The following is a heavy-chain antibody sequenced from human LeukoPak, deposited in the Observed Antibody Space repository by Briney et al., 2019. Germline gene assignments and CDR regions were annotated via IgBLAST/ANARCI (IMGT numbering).Heavy chain of an antibody. CDR1: GGSISNYY. V-gene: IGHV4-59*08. CDR3: ARHNIAAAANYGMDV. D-gene: IGHD6-13*01. J-gene: IGHJ6*02. Sequence: PPESLSLTCTVSGGSISNYYWSWIRQPPRKGLEWIGYIYYSGSTNYNPSLKSRVTIPVDTSKNQFSLKLSSVTAADTAVYYCARHNIAAAANYGMDVWGQGTTVTVSS. CDR2: IYYSGST.